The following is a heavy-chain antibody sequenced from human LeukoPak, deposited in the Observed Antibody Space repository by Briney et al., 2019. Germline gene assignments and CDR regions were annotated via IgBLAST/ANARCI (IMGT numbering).Heavy chain of an antibody. CDR3: AAEVAAPAFDY. CDR2: INTNTGNP. CDR1: GYTFTSYA. D-gene: IGHD2-15*01. Sequence: ASVKVSCKASGYTFTSYAMNWVRQAPGQGLEWMGWINTNTGNPTYAQGFTGRFVFTLDTSVSTAYLQISSPKAEDTAVYYCAAEVAAPAFDYWGQGTLVTVSS. V-gene: IGHV7-4-1*02. J-gene: IGHJ4*02.